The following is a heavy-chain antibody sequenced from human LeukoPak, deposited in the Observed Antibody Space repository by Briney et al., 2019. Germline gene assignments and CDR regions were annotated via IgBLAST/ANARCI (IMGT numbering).Heavy chain of an antibody. CDR1: GFSFSGNW. D-gene: IGHD1/OR15-1a*01. CDR2: INPDESRR. Sequence: GGSLRLSCEASGFSFSGNWMSWVRQAPGTGREGVASINPDESRRMYVDSVKGRFIVSRDNTKRSLYLQMNSLGAEDTAMYYCAKLLGTGTTYDSWGQGTRVTVS. V-gene: IGHV3-7*01. CDR3: AKLLGTGTTYDS. J-gene: IGHJ4*02.